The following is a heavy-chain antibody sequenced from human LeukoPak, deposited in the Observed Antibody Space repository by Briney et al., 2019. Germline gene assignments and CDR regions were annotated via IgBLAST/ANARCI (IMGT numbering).Heavy chain of an antibody. D-gene: IGHD6-13*01. Sequence: GGSLRLSCPAYGFTFSSYAMHWVRQAPGKGLEWVAVISYDGSNKYYADSVKGRFTISRDNSKNTLYLQMNSLRAEDTAVYYCAKHEGAAGMGDYWGQGTLVTVSS. CDR3: AKHEGAAGMGDY. CDR2: ISYDGSNK. J-gene: IGHJ4*02. V-gene: IGHV3-30-3*02. CDR1: GFTFSSYA.